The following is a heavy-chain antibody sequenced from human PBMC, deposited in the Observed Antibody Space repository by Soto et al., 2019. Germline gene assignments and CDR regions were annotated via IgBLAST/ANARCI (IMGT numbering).Heavy chain of an antibody. D-gene: IGHD3-3*01. V-gene: IGHV4-39*01. J-gene: IGHJ6*02. CDR2: IYYSGST. CDR1: GGSISSSSYY. CDR3: ARPRRGYDFWSGPLYGMDV. Sequence: SETLSLTCTVSGGSISSSSYYWGWIRQPPGKGLEWIGSIYYSGSTYYNPSLKSRVTISVDTSKNKFSLKLSSVTAADTAVYYCARPRRGYDFWSGPLYGMDVWGQGTTVTVSS.